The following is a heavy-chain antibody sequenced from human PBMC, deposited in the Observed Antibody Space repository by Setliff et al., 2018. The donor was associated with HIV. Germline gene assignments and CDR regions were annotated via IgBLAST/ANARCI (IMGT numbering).Heavy chain of an antibody. V-gene: IGHV4-59*08. CDR3: GRQVPVPGVAVTPIDY. CDR2: IFYTGST. J-gene: IGHJ4*02. CDR1: GGSMSSYY. Sequence: SETLSLTCTVSGGSMSSYYWTWLRQFPGKGLEWIGFIFYTGSTTYNPSLNSRVTISVDTSKSQFSLKVTSVTAADTAVYYCGRQVPVPGVAVTPIDYWGQGTLVTVSS. D-gene: IGHD3-22*01.